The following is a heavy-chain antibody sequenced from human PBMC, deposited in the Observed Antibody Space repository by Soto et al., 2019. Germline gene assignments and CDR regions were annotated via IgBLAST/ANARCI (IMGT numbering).Heavy chain of an antibody. V-gene: IGHV4-38-2*01. Sequence: SETLSLTCAVSNFSLSREYYWGWIRQPPGKGLEWIGSIHQSGSPYYNPSLKGRVSISVDTSKNQFSLQLTSVTAADTAVYYCARAYGPLDSDGYYYYFDYWGQGTLVTVSS. CDR2: IHQSGSP. D-gene: IGHD3-22*01. CDR1: NFSLSREYY. J-gene: IGHJ4*02. CDR3: ARAYGPLDSDGYYYYFDY.